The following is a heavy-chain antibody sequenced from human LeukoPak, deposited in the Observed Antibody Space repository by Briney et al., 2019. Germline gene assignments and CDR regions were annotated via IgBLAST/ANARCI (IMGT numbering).Heavy chain of an antibody. CDR3: ARGPPRWIFGVVIDWFDP. D-gene: IGHD3-3*01. V-gene: IGHV4-34*01. CDR2: INHSGST. Sequence: KPSETLSLTCTVSGGSISSYYWSWIRRPPGKGLEWIGEINHSGSTNYNPSLKSRVTISVDTSKNQFSLKLSSVTAADTAVYYCARGPPRWIFGVVIDWFDPWGQGTLVTVSS. CDR1: GGSISSYY. J-gene: IGHJ5*02.